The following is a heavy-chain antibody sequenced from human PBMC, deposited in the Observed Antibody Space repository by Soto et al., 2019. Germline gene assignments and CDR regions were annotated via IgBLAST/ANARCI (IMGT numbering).Heavy chain of an antibody. CDR3: TRFGTSYNSSGYGY. V-gene: IGHV3-74*01. D-gene: IGHD3-22*01. J-gene: IGHJ4*02. CDR2: INSDGSTT. CDR1: GFTFSYHW. Sequence: EVQLVESGGGLVQPGGSLRLSCATSGFTFSYHWMHWVRQAPGKGLVWVSSINSDGSTTRHADAVKGRFTISRDNAKNTLYLTINSLRAEDTAVYYCTRFGTSYNSSGYGYWGRGTLVTVSS.